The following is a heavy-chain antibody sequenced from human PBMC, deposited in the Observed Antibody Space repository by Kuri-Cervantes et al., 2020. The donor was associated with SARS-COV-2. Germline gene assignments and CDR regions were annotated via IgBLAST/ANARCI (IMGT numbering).Heavy chain of an antibody. D-gene: IGHD6-19*01. CDR2: IKQDGSEK. CDR3: ARDETGIAVGITMDV. J-gene: IGHJ6*03. Sequence: GESLKISCAASGFTFSSYWMSWVRQAPGKGLEWVANIKQDGSEKYYVDSVKGRLTISSDNAKNSLYLQMNSLRAEDTAVYYCARDETGIAVGITMDVWGKGTTVTVSS. CDR1: GFTFSSYW. V-gene: IGHV3-7*01.